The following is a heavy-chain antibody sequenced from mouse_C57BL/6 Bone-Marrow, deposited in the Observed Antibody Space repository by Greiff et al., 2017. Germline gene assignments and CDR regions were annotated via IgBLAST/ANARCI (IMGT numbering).Heavy chain of an antibody. D-gene: IGHD2-1*01. Sequence: QVQLQQSGAELVKPGASVKMSCKASGYTFTAYPIEWMKQNHGKSLEWIGNFHPYNDDTKYNEKFKGKATLTVEKSSSTVYLELSRLTSESSAVYYGARGGNYGGYYFDYWGQGTTVTVSA. V-gene: IGHV1-47*01. CDR3: ARGGNYGGYYFDY. J-gene: IGHJ2*01. CDR1: GYTFTAYP. CDR2: FHPYNDDT.